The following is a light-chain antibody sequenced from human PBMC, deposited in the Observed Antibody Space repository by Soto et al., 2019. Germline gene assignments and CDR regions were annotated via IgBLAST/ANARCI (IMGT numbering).Light chain of an antibody. Sequence: QSALTQPASVSGSPGQSITISCTGSSSDIGSYNLVSWYQQHPGKAPKLMIYEGSKRPSGVSNRISGSKPGNTASLTISGLQAEDEADYYCCSHVGRSTLLFGGGTKLTVL. CDR3: CSHVGRSTLL. CDR1: SSDIGSYNL. J-gene: IGLJ3*02. CDR2: EGS. V-gene: IGLV2-23*01.